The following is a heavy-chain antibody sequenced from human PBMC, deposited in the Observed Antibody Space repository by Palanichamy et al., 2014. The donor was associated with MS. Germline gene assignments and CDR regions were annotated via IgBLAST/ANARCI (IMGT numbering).Heavy chain of an antibody. CDR1: GGSISSSTYY. V-gene: IGHV4-39*01. CDR3: ARLSPSVIVVEHLPREYWYFDL. D-gene: IGHD3-22*01. J-gene: IGHJ2*01. Sequence: QLQLQESGPGLVKPSETLSLTCTVSGGSISSSTYYWGWIRQPPGKGLEWIGTVYYTGSTYYNPSLKSRVTISVDTSKNQYSLRLRSVTAADTSVYQCARLSPSVIVVEHLPREYWYFDLWGRGTLVAVSS. CDR2: VYYTGST.